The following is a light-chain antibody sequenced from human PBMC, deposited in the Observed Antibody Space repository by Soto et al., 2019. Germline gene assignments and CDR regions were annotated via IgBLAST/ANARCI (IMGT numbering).Light chain of an antibody. CDR1: QGIANF. Sequence: IQLTQSPSSLSASVGDRVTISCRASQGIANFLAWYQQKPGKAPKLLIYSASTLQSGFPSRFSGSGSGTDFTLTIGSLQPEDFATYSCQQLNSFPIPFGPGTKVEIK. J-gene: IGKJ3*01. CDR3: QQLNSFPIP. CDR2: SAS. V-gene: IGKV1-9*01.